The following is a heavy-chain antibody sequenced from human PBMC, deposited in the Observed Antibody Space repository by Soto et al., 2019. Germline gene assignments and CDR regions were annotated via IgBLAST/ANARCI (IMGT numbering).Heavy chain of an antibody. Sequence: GRSLRLSCAASRFTFSDFYMSWIRQAPGKGLEWVSSISSSSSYIYYADSVKGRFTISRDNAKNSLYLQMNSLRAEDTAVYYCARDKESGDYYYDSSGIDYWGQGTLVTXSS. CDR3: ARDKESGDYYYDSSGIDY. CDR2: ISSSSSYI. CDR1: RFTFSDFY. D-gene: IGHD3-22*01. J-gene: IGHJ4*02. V-gene: IGHV3-11*06.